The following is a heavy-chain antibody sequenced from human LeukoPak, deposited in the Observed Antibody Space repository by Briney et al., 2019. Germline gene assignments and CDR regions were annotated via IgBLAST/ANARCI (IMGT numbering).Heavy chain of an antibody. CDR3: AREIVSAVAGNFDY. D-gene: IGHD6-19*01. CDR2: ISNTDETR. V-gene: IGHV3-48*03. CDR1: GFNFRSYE. J-gene: IGHJ4*02. Sequence: GGSLRLSCVVSGFNFRSYEMNWVRQAPGKGLEWVSYISNTDETRTYADSVKGRFTISRDNAKNSLHLEMNSLRAEDTAVYYCAREIVSAVAGNFDYWGQGTLVTVSS.